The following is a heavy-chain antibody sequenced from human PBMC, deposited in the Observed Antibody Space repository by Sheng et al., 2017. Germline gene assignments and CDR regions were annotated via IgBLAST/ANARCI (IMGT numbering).Heavy chain of an antibody. D-gene: IGHD1-1*01. CDR3: VRETLSRAAYNNRGSDYLDY. V-gene: IGHV4-61*02. Sequence: QVQLQESGPGLVKPSQTLAVTCTVSGGSISSGNYYWNWIRQPAGKGLEWIGRIHTSGTTNYNASLKSRVTISMVTSKNQFSLYLESVTAADTAVYYCVRETLSRAAYNNRGSDYLDYWGQGTLVTVSS. CDR1: GGSISSGNYY. CDR2: IHTSGTT. J-gene: IGHJ4*02.